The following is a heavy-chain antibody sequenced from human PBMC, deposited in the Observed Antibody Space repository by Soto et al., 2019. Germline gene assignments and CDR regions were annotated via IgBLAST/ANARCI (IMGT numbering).Heavy chain of an antibody. D-gene: IGHD2-15*01. CDR3: AKEDVVVVVAATRGGAFDI. CDR1: GFTFSSYA. J-gene: IGHJ3*02. Sequence: PGGSLRLSCAASGFTFSSYAMSWVRQAPGKGLEWVSAISGSGGSTYYADSVKGRFTISRDNSKNTLYLQMNSLRVEDTAVYYCAKEDVVVVVAATRGGAFDIWGQGTMVTVS. CDR2: ISGSGGST. V-gene: IGHV3-23*01.